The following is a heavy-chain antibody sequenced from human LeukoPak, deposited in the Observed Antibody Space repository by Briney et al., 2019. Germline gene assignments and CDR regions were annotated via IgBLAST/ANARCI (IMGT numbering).Heavy chain of an antibody. D-gene: IGHD3-16*01. V-gene: IGHV3-30*18. CDR3: AKDGPLNVAVANNWFDP. CDR2: ISYDGSNK. Sequence: PGRSLRLSCAASGFTFSSYGMHWVRQAPGKGLEWVAVISYDGSNKYYADSVKGRFTISRDNSKNTLYLQMNSLRAEDTAVYYCAKDGPLNVAVANNWFDPWGQGTLVTVSS. J-gene: IGHJ5*02. CDR1: GFTFSSYG.